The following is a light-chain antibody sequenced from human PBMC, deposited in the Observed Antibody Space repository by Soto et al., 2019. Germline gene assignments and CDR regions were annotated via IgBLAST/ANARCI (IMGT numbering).Light chain of an antibody. CDR1: QSVSSN. CDR2: GAS. V-gene: IGKV3-15*01. Sequence: EMIMTQSPATLSVSPGERATLSCRASQSVSSNLAWYQQRPSRAPRLLIYGASTRATGIPARFSGSGSGTEFTLTISSLQSEDFAIYYCQQYNKWPLFTFGPGTRVDFK. CDR3: QQYNKWPLFT. J-gene: IGKJ3*01.